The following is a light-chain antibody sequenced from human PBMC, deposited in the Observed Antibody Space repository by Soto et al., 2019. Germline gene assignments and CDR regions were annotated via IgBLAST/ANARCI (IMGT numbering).Light chain of an antibody. Sequence: SYELTQPPSVSVSPGHTASITCSGDKLGDKYACWYQQKPGQSPVLVIYQDTKRPSGIPERFSGSNSGNTATLTISGTQAMDEADYYCQAWDSSPSSYVFGTGTKLTVL. J-gene: IGLJ1*01. CDR1: KLGDKY. V-gene: IGLV3-1*01. CDR3: QAWDSSPSSYV. CDR2: QDT.